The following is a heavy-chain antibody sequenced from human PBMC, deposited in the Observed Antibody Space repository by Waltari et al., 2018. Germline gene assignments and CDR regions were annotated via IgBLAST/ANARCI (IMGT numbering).Heavy chain of an antibody. V-gene: IGHV4-59*01. J-gene: IGHJ6*02. Sequence: QVQLQESGPGLVKPSETLSLTCTVSGGSISGYYWNWIRQPPGKGLEWIGSIYYSGHTNYNPPLKSRVTISIDTSKNQFSLKLSSVTAADTAVYYCARDTLVPAAITPYYYYFGMDVWGQGTAVTVSS. CDR3: ARDTLVPAAITPYYYYFGMDV. CDR1: GGSISGYY. CDR2: IYYSGHT. D-gene: IGHD2-2*02.